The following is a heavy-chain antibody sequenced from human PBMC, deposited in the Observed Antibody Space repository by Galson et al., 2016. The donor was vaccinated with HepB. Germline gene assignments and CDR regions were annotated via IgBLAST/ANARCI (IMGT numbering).Heavy chain of an antibody. D-gene: IGHD4-17*01. CDR3: ARVADYGDAYYYYAMDV. V-gene: IGHV1-69*13. J-gene: IGHJ6*02. CDR2: IIPMFRTP. Sequence: SVKVSCKASGGIFSTFGISWVRQAPGQGLEWMGGIIPMFRTPTYAQTFQGRVTITADEGTRTAYMDLSSLRPEDTALYYCARVADYGDAYYYYAMDVWGPGTTVTVSS. CDR1: GGIFSTFG.